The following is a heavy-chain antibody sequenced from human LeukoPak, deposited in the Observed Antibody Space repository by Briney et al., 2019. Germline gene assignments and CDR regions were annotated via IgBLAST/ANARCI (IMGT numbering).Heavy chain of an antibody. Sequence: PGGSLRLSCTASGFTFRNYAMSWVRQAPGKGLEWVSAISGGGSSTYYADSVKGRFTISRDNAKYSVYLQMNSLRAEDTAVYYCARRIAGDGSHAFDIWGQGTMVTVSS. J-gene: IGHJ3*02. V-gene: IGHV3-23*01. CDR3: ARRIAGDGSHAFDI. CDR1: GFTFRNYA. D-gene: IGHD6-19*01. CDR2: ISGGGSST.